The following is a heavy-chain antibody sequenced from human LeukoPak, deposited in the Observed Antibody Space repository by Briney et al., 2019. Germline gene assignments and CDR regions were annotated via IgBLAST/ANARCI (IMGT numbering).Heavy chain of an antibody. CDR2: ISWNSGSI. D-gene: IGHD6-13*01. Sequence: PGRSLRLSCAASGFTFDDYAMHWVRQAPGKGLEWVSGISWNSGSIGYADSVKGRFTISRDNAKNSLYLQMNSLRAEDTALYYCARGYTSSRHYYYYYMDVWGKGTTVTVSS. CDR3: ARGYTSSRHYYYYYMDV. V-gene: IGHV3-9*01. J-gene: IGHJ6*03. CDR1: GFTFDDYA.